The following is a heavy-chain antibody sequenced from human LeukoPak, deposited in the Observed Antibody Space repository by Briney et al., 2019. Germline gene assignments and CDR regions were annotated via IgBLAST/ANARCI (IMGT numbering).Heavy chain of an antibody. CDR2: ISYDGSNK. CDR1: GFTFSSYA. CDR3: ARELLRGDENYYYGMDV. V-gene: IGHV3-30-3*01. J-gene: IGHJ6*02. Sequence: GGSLRLSCAASGFTFSSYAMHWVRQAPGKGLESVAVISYDGSNKYYADSVKGRFTISRDNSKNTLYLQMNSLRAEDTAVYYCARELLRGDENYYYGMDVWGQGTTVTVSS. D-gene: IGHD2-15*01.